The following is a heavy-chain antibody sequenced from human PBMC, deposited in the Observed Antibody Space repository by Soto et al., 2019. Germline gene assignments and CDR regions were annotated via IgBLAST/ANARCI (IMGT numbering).Heavy chain of an antibody. D-gene: IGHD6-13*01. Sequence: QVQLVQSGAEVKKPGSSVKVSCKASGGTFSSYAISWVRQAPGQGLEWMGGIIPIFGTANYAQKFQGRVTITADESTSAAYMWLSSLRSEDTAVYYCARELRGGSWTGWFDPWGQGTLVTVSS. CDR2: IIPIFGTA. CDR1: GGTFSSYA. CDR3: ARELRGGSWTGWFDP. V-gene: IGHV1-69*12. J-gene: IGHJ5*02.